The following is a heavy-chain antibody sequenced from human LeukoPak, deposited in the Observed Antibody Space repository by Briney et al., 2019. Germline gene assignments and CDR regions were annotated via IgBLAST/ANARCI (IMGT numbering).Heavy chain of an antibody. D-gene: IGHD2-15*01. V-gene: IGHV1-18*01. Sequence: ASVKVSCKASGYTFTSYGISWVRQAPGQGLEWMGWISAYNGNTNYAQKLQGRVTMTTDTSTSTAYMELSSLRSEDTAVYYCARDRLYCSGGSCYSEGFDYWGQGTLVTVSS. CDR2: ISAYNGNT. J-gene: IGHJ4*02. CDR3: ARDRLYCSGGSCYSEGFDY. CDR1: GYTFTSYG.